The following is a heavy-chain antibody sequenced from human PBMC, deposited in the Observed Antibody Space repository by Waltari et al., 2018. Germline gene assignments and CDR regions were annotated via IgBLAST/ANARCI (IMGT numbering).Heavy chain of an antibody. D-gene: IGHD3-10*01. CDR1: GFTFSSYA. V-gene: IGHV3-23*04. CDR3: AKDASGQGGPSDY. Sequence: EVQLVESGGGLVQPGGSLRLSCAASGFTFSSYAMSWVRQAPGKGVAGVSVIRGRGGRTYYADSVKGLFTISRDNSKNTLYLQMNSLRAEDTAVYYCAKDASGQGGPSDYWGQGTLVTVSS. CDR2: IRGRGGRT. J-gene: IGHJ4*02.